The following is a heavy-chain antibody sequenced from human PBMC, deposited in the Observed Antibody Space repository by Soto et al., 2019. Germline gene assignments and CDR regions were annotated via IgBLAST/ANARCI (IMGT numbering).Heavy chain of an antibody. Sequence: QVQLVESGGGVVQPGRSLRLSCAASGFTFSSYGMHWVRQAPGKGLEWVAVIWYDGSNKYYADSVKGRFTISRDNSKNTLYLQMNSLRAEDTAVYYCARWEAGGHFDYLGQGTLVTVSS. CDR2: IWYDGSNK. CDR3: ARWEAGGHFDY. D-gene: IGHD1-26*01. CDR1: GFTFSSYG. V-gene: IGHV3-33*01. J-gene: IGHJ4*02.